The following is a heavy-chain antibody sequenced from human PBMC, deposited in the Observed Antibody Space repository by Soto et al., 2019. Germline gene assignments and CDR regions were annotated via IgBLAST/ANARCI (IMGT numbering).Heavy chain of an antibody. D-gene: IGHD6-13*01. Sequence: QVQLQESGPGLVKPSETLSLTCTVSGGSISSYYWSWIRQPPGKGLEWIGYSYYSGSTNYNPSLKSRVTISVDTSKNQFSLKLSSVTAADTAVYDCARRRDSSPLGRNWFDPWGQGTLVTVSS. CDR3: ARRRDSSPLGRNWFDP. CDR2: SYYSGST. CDR1: GGSISSYY. J-gene: IGHJ5*02. V-gene: IGHV4-59*08.